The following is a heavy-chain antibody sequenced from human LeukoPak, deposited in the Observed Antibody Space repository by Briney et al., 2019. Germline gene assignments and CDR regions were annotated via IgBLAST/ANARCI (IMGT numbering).Heavy chain of an antibody. CDR1: GGTFSSYA. J-gene: IGHJ4*02. CDR3: ARDSSGWYTI. D-gene: IGHD6-19*01. CDR2: IIPIFGTA. Sequence: ASVTVSCTASGGTFSSYAISWVRQAPGQGLEWMGGIIPIFGTANYAQKFQGRVTIAADESTSTAYMELSSLRSEDTAVYYCARDSSGWYTIWGQGTLVTVSS. V-gene: IGHV1-69*01.